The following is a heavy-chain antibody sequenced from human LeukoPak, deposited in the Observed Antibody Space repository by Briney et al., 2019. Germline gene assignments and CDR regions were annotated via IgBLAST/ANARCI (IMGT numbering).Heavy chain of an antibody. CDR3: ARGARNYDFWSGPPPNYMDV. V-gene: IGHV4-61*02. CDR2: IYTSGST. J-gene: IGHJ6*03. CDR1: GGSISSGSYY. D-gene: IGHD3-3*01. Sequence: SQTLSLTCTVSGGSISSGSYYWSWIRPPAGKGLEWIGRIYTSGSTNYNPSLKSRVTISVDTSKNQFSLKLSSVTAADTAVYYCARGARNYDFWSGPPPNYMDVWGKGTTVTVSS.